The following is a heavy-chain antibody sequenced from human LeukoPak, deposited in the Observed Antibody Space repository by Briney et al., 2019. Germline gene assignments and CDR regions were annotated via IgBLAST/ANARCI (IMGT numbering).Heavy chain of an antibody. CDR1: GYSISSGYY. D-gene: IGHD3-9*01. J-gene: IGHJ4*02. CDR3: ARRQLRYLDWLLYGNFDY. Sequence: SETLSLTCTVSGYSISSGYYWGWIRQPPGKGLEWIGNIYHSGSTFYNPSLKSRVTISVDTSKNQFSLKLSSVTAADTAVYYCARRQLRYLDWLLYGNFDYWGQGTLVTVSS. V-gene: IGHV4-38-2*02. CDR2: IYHSGST.